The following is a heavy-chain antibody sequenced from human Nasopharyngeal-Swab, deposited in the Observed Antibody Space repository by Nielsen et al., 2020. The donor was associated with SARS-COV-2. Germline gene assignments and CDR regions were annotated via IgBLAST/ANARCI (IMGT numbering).Heavy chain of an antibody. CDR3: AREGAAGDFDY. D-gene: IGHD6-13*01. J-gene: IGHJ4*02. V-gene: IGHV4-61*01. CDR1: AGSVSSSSFY. Sequence: SETLSLTCTVSAGSVSSSSFYWSWIRQPPGKGLEWIGYIYYSGSTNYNPSLKSRVTISVDTSKNQFSLKLSSVTAADTAVYYCAREGAAGDFDYWGQGTLVTVSS. CDR2: IYYSGST.